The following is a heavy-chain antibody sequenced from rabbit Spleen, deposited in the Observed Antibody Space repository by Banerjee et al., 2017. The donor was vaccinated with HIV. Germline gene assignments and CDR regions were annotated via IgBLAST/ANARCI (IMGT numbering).Heavy chain of an antibody. CDR3: ARFPGSDYYRGYFNL. CDR1: GFSFSSNYY. J-gene: IGHJ4*01. Sequence: QSLEESGGDLVKPGASLTLTCTASGFSFSSNYYMCWVRQAPGKGLEWIACIYAGSSGSTYYASWAKGRFTISKTSSTTVTLQMTSLTAADTATYFCARFPGSDYYRGYFNLWGPGTLVTVS. CDR2: IYAGSSGST. D-gene: IGHD8-1*01. V-gene: IGHV1S40*01.